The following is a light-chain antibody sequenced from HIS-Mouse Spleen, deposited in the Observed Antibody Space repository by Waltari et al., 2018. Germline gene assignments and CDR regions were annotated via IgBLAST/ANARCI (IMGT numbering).Light chain of an antibody. CDR2: RNN. CDR3: AAWDDSLSAFWV. CDR1: SSNIGSNY. Sequence: QSVLTQPPSASGTPGQRVPISCSGSSSNIGSNYVYWYQQLPGTAPKLLIYRNNQRPSGVPDRFSGSKSGTSASLAISGLRSEDEADYYCAAWDDSLSAFWVFGGGTKLTVL. J-gene: IGLJ3*02. V-gene: IGLV1-47*01.